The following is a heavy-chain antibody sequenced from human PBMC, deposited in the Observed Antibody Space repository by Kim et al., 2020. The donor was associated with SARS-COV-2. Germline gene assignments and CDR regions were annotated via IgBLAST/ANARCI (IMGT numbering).Heavy chain of an antibody. V-gene: IGHV4-59*01. CDR2: IYYSGST. D-gene: IGHD2-21*02. Sequence: SETLSLTCTVSGGSISSYYWSWIRQPPGKGLEWIGYIYYSGSTNYNPSLKSRVTISVDTSKNQFSLKLSSVTAADTAVYYCASSVTAIPYFDYWGQGTLVTVSS. CDR1: GGSISSYY. CDR3: ASSVTAIPYFDY. J-gene: IGHJ4*02.